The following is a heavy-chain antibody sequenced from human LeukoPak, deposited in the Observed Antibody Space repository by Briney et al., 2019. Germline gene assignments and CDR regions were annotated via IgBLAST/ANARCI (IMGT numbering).Heavy chain of an antibody. CDR2: IYYSRNT. J-gene: IGHJ5*02. CDR3: TRHRRLAAGGSLGWFDP. CDR1: GGSISSYY. V-gene: IGHV4-39*01. D-gene: IGHD6-13*01. Sequence: PSETLSLTCTVSGGSISSYYWGWIRQPSGKGLEWIGSIYYSRNTYYNPSLKSRVTISVDTSKNQFSLKLNSVTAIDTALYYCTRHRRLAAGGSLGWFDPWGQGTLVTVSS.